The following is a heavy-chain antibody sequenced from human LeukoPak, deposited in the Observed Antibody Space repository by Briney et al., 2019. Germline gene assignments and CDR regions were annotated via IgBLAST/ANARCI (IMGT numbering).Heavy chain of an antibody. V-gene: IGHV4-4*02. CDR3: AREGGPYLPFDY. CDR2: VNLQGST. J-gene: IGHJ4*02. Sequence: TSGTLSLTCAVSGGSITQTNYWTWGRQPPGKGLEWIGEVNLQGSTNYNPSLMRRVAISVDTSANHLSLQLTSVTAADTAVYYCAREGGPYLPFDYSGQGTLVTVSS. CDR1: GGSITQTNY.